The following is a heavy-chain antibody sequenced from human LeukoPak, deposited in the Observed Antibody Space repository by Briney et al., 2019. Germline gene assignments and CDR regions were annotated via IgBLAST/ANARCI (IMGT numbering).Heavy chain of an antibody. CDR2: IIPIFGTA. Sequence: GASVKVSCKASGGTFSSYAISWVRQAPGQGLEWMGGIIPIFGTANYAQKFQGRVTITADKSTSTAYMELSSLRSEDTAVYYCAREDYYYDSSGSLNDAFDIWGQGTMVTVSS. J-gene: IGHJ3*02. CDR3: AREDYYYDSSGSLNDAFDI. CDR1: GGTFSSYA. V-gene: IGHV1-69*06. D-gene: IGHD3-22*01.